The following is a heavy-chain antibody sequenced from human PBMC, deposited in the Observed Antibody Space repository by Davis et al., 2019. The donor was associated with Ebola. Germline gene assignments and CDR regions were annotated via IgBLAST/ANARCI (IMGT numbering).Heavy chain of an antibody. D-gene: IGHD3-10*01. CDR3: ARHRGTLGNAFDI. Sequence: GESLKISCAASGFTFTSFSMNWVRQAPGKGLEWISYIKTNGDTKTYADSVKGRFTISRDNAKNSLSLQMDGLRDEDTAIYYCARHRGTLGNAFDIWGQGTMVTVSS. V-gene: IGHV3-48*02. CDR1: GFTFTSFS. J-gene: IGHJ3*02. CDR2: IKTNGDTK.